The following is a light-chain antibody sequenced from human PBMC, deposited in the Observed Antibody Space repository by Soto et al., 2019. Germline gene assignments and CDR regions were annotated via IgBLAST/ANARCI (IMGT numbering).Light chain of an antibody. CDR1: SSDVGGYNY. Sequence: QSALTQPASVSGSPGQSITISCTGTSSDVGGYNYVSWYQQHPGKAPKLMIYDVSNRPSGVSNRFSGSKSGNTASLTISGLQAEDEADYYCSAYTSSSTLVVFCGGTKLTVL. J-gene: IGLJ2*01. CDR2: DVS. V-gene: IGLV2-14*01. CDR3: SAYTSSSTLVV.